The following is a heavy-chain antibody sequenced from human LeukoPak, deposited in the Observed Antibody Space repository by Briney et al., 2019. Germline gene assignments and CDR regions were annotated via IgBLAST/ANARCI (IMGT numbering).Heavy chain of an antibody. CDR3: ARDLGDCSSTSCSYFDY. D-gene: IGHD2-2*01. CDR2: INPNSGGT. J-gene: IGHJ4*02. Sequence: ASVKVSCKASGYTFTGYYMHWVRQAPGQGLEWMGRINPNSGGTNYAQKFQGRVTMTRDTSISTAYMELSRLRSDDTAVYYCARDLGDCSSTSCSYFDYWGQGTLVTVSS. CDR1: GYTFTGYY. V-gene: IGHV1-2*06.